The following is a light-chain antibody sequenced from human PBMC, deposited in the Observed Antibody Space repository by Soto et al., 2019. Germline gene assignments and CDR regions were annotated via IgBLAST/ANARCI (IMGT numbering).Light chain of an antibody. Sequence: EIVMTQSPATLSVSPGARATLSCRASQSVSSSLAWYQQRPGQAPRLLIYGASIRATGIPARFSGSGSGTEFTLTISTLQSEDFAIYYCQHYNNWPPWTFGQGTKVDIK. CDR2: GAS. CDR3: QHYNNWPPWT. V-gene: IGKV3-15*01. CDR1: QSVSSS. J-gene: IGKJ1*01.